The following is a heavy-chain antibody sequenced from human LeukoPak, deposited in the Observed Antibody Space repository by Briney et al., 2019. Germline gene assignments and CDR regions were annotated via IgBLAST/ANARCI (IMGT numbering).Heavy chain of an antibody. V-gene: IGHV3-23*01. CDR3: AKGDFWSGYYYYYYGMDV. CDR1: GFTFSSYA. D-gene: IGHD3-3*01. CDR2: ISGSGGST. Sequence: QSGGSLRLSCAASGFTFSSYAMSWVRQAPGKGLEWVSAISGSGGSTYYADSVKGRFTISRDNSKNTLYLQMNSLRAEDTAVYYCAKGDFWSGYYYYYYGMDVWGQGTTVTVSS. J-gene: IGHJ6*02.